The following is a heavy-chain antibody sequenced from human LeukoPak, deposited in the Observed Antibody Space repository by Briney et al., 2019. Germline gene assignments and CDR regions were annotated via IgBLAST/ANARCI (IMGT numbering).Heavy chain of an antibody. J-gene: IGHJ4*02. CDR2: VYYSGST. Sequence: SETLSLTCTVSGGSISSSSYSWGWIRQPPGQGLEWIGSVYYSGSTYYNPSLKSRVTISVDTSKNQFSLKLSSVTAADTAVYYCARGRDSTLFDYWGQGTLVTVSS. V-gene: IGHV4-39*07. D-gene: IGHD2-2*01. CDR1: GGSISSSSYS. CDR3: ARGRDSTLFDY.